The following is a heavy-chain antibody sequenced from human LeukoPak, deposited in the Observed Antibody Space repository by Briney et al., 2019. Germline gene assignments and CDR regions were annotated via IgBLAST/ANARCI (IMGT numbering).Heavy chain of an antibody. D-gene: IGHD2-8*01. V-gene: IGHV1-46*01. CDR1: GYTLSSYD. CDR2: INPSAGST. Sequence: ASVKVSCKASGYTLSSYDMHWVRQAPGQGLEWMAIINPSAGSTDYARKFQGRVTVTGDTSTSTVYMELSSLTSEDTAVYYCARVPNWRYYLDYWGQGTLVTVSS. J-gene: IGHJ4*02. CDR3: ARVPNWRYYLDY.